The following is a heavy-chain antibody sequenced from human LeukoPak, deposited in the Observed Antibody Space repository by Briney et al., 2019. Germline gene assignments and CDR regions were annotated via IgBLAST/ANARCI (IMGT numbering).Heavy chain of an antibody. V-gene: IGHV4-39*01. CDR2: IYHSGRT. D-gene: IGHD3-22*01. CDR1: GDYISSSSYY. CDR3: ARRCYYDSTGYFE. J-gene: IGHJ1*01. Sequence: SSETLSLTCAVSGDYISSSSYYWGWIRQSPGTGLEWIGDIYHSGRTYYNPSLKSRVAISIDTSKNQFSLRLRSMTAADTAVFYCARRCYYDSTGYFEWGRGTLVTVSS.